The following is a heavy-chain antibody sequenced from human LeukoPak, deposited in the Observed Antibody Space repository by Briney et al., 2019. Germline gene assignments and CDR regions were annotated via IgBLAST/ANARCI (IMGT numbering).Heavy chain of an antibody. D-gene: IGHD5-18*01. CDR1: GGSFSGYY. J-gene: IGHJ4*02. CDR3: ARALGRGYSYGYGY. V-gene: IGHV4-34*01. Sequence: SETLSLTCAVYGGSFSGYYWSWIRQPPGKGLEWIGEINHSGSTNYNPSLKSRVTISVDKSKNQFSLKLSSVTAADTAVYYCARALGRGYSYGYGYWGQGTLVTVSS. CDR2: INHSGST.